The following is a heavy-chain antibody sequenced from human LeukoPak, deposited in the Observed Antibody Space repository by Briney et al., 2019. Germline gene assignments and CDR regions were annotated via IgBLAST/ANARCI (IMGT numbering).Heavy chain of an antibody. D-gene: IGHD2-2*01. CDR1: GGTFSSYA. CDR2: IIPIFGTA. J-gene: IGHJ6*03. Sequence: SVKVSCKASGGTFSSYAISWVRQAPGQGLEWMGGIIPIFGTANYAQKFQGRVTITADESTSTAYMELSSPRSEDTAVYYCAREVGYCSSTSCPKYYYYMDVWGKGTTVTISS. V-gene: IGHV1-69*13. CDR3: AREVGYCSSTSCPKYYYYMDV.